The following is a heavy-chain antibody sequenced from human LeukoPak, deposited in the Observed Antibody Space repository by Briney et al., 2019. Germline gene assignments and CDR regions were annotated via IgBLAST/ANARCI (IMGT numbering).Heavy chain of an antibody. CDR1: GYTLTELS. Sequence: ASVKVSCKVSGYTLTELSMHWVRQAPGKGLEWMGGFDPEDGETIYAQKFQGRVTMTEDTSTDTAYMELSSLRSEDTAVYYCATSEPPREGYEAFDYWGQGTLVTVSS. D-gene: IGHD5-12*01. V-gene: IGHV1-24*01. J-gene: IGHJ4*02. CDR3: ATSEPPREGYEAFDY. CDR2: FDPEDGET.